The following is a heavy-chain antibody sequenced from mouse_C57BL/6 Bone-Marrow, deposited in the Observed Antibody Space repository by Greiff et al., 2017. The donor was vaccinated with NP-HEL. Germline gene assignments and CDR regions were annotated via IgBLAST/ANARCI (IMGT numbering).Heavy chain of an antibody. CDR1: GYTFTDYY. V-gene: IGHV1-26*01. CDR3: APGAKLADY. Sequence: EVQLQQSGPELVKPGASVKISCKASGYTFTDYYMNWVKQSHGKSLEWIGDINPNNGGTSYNQKFKGKATLTVDKSSSTAYMELRSLTSEDSAVYYCAPGAKLADYWGQGTTLTVSS. J-gene: IGHJ2*01. CDR2: INPNNGGT. D-gene: IGHD1-3*01.